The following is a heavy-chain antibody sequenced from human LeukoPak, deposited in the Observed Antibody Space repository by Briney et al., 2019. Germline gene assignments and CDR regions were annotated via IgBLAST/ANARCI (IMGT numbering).Heavy chain of an antibody. J-gene: IGHJ3*02. Sequence: GESLEISCKGSGYSFTSYWIAWVRQMPGKGLEWMGIIYPGDFDTRYSPSFQGQVTISADKSISTAYLQWSSLKASDTAMYYCARSLERGSLAASDIWGQGTMVIVSS. CDR2: IYPGDFDT. CDR3: ARSLERGSLAASDI. V-gene: IGHV5-51*01. D-gene: IGHD3-16*01. CDR1: GYSFTSYW.